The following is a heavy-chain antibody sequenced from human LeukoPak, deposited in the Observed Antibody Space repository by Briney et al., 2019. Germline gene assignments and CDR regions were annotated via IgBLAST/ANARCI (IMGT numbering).Heavy chain of an antibody. CDR1: GYSFTSYW. Sequence: GESLKISCKGSGYSFTSYWISWVRQMPGEGLEWMGRIDPSDSYTNYSPSFQGHVTISADKSISTAYLQWSSLKASDTAMYYCARHRFGGNWFDPWGQGTLVTVSS. CDR3: ARHRFGGNWFDP. CDR2: IDPSDSYT. D-gene: IGHD3-10*01. J-gene: IGHJ5*02. V-gene: IGHV5-10-1*01.